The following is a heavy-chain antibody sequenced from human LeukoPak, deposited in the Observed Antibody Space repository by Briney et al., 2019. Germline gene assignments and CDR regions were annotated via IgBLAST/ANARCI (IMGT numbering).Heavy chain of an antibody. J-gene: IGHJ5*02. CDR3: ARTVATFNWFDP. V-gene: IGHV4-30-2*01. Sequence: SQTLSLTCAVSGGSISSGGYSWSWIRQPPGKGLEWIGYIYHSGSTYYNPFLKSRVTISVDRSKNQFSLKLSSVTAADTAVYYCARTVATFNWFDPWGQGTLVTVSS. D-gene: IGHD5-12*01. CDR2: IYHSGST. CDR1: GGSISSGGYS.